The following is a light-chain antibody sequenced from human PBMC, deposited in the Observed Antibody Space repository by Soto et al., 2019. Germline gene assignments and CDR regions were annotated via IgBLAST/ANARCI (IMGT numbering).Light chain of an antibody. V-gene: IGLV2-8*01. CDR3: SSYAGSSTYV. J-gene: IGLJ1*01. CDR1: ISDVGGYNY. CDR2: EVN. Sequence: QSVLTQPPSASGSPGQSVTISCTGTISDVGGYNYVAWYQQHPGKAPKLMIYEVNKRPSGVPDRFSGSNSGSTASLTVSGPQAEDEADYYCSSYAGSSTYVFGTGTKVTVL.